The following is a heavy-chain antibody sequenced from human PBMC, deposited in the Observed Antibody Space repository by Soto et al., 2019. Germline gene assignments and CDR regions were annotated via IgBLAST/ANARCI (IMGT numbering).Heavy chain of an antibody. J-gene: IGHJ4*01. Sequence: SETLSLTCSVSAASIRSYHWNWIRQSPGKGLGWIGYMYFNGDSYYNPSLKGRVSISVXMXXXXFXLXLXXXTAAXTAVYFCASSIAGADTTRFDHWGQGTLVTVSS. CDR1: AASIRSYH. CDR3: ASSIAGADTTRFDH. D-gene: IGHD6-13*01. V-gene: IGHV4-59*01. CDR2: MYFNGDS.